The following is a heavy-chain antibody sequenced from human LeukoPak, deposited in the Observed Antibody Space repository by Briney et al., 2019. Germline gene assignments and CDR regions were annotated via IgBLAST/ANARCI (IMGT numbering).Heavy chain of an antibody. J-gene: IGHJ4*02. CDR2: MWPDGSDK. CDR1: GFTFSSYG. V-gene: IGHV3-33*01. Sequence: GGSLRLSCAASGFTFSSYGMHWVRQAPGKGLEWVAVMWPDGSDKYADSVKGRFTISRDNAKNSLHLQMNSLRAEDTAVYYCARGSGVQVWSSLDYWGQGTLVTVSS. CDR3: ARGSGVQVWSSLDY. D-gene: IGHD5-18*01.